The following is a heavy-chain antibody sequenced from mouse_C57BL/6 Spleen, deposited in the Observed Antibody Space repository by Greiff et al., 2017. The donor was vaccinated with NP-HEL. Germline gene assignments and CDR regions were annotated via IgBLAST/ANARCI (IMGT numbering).Heavy chain of an antibody. Sequence: VQLQQSGAELARPGASVKLSCKASGYTFTSYGISWVKQRTGQGLEWIGEIYPRSGNTYYNEKFKGKATLTADKSSSTAYMELRSLTSEDSAVYFWARAAYYSNPPFAYWGQGTLVTVSA. CDR3: ARAAYYSNPPFAY. CDR2: IYPRSGNT. D-gene: IGHD2-5*01. V-gene: IGHV1-81*01. CDR1: GYTFTSYG. J-gene: IGHJ3*01.